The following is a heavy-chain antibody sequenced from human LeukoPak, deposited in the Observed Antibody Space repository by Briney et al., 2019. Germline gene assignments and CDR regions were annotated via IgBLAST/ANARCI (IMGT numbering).Heavy chain of an antibody. V-gene: IGHV4-30-2*01. CDR1: GGSISSGGYY. CDR3: ARETHYYYYYMDV. Sequence: SETLSLTCTVSGGSISSGGYYWSWIRQPPGKGLEWIGYIYHSGSTYYNPSLKSRVTISVDRSKNQFSLKLSSVTAADTAVYYCARETHYYYYYMDVWGKGTTVTVSS. J-gene: IGHJ6*03. CDR2: IYHSGST.